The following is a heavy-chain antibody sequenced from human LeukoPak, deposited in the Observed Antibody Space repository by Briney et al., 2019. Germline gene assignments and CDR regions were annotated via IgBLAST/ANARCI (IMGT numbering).Heavy chain of an antibody. Sequence: PGGSLRLSCAASGFTFSNYWMHWVRQAPGKGLVWVSRINSDGSSRNYADSVKGRFTISRDNAKNTLYLQMNSLRAEDTAVYYCASTPGGREEYYFDYWGQGTLVTVSS. CDR1: GFTFSNYW. CDR2: INSDGSSR. J-gene: IGHJ4*02. V-gene: IGHV3-74*01. CDR3: ASTPGGREEYYFDY. D-gene: IGHD5/OR15-5a*01.